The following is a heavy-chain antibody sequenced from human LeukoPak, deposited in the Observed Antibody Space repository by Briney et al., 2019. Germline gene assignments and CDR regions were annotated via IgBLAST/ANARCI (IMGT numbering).Heavy chain of an antibody. CDR3: TREGRYCSSTSCYVCLDF. CDR2: IKNKANSYTT. V-gene: IGHV3-72*01. Sequence: GGSLRLSCAASGFTFSDHYMDWVRQAPGKGLEWVGRIKNKANSYTTEYAASVKGRFTVSREDSKNALYLQTNSLKTEDTAVYYCTREGRYCSSTSCYVCLDFWGQGTLVTVSS. J-gene: IGHJ4*02. D-gene: IGHD2-2*01. CDR1: GFTFSDHY.